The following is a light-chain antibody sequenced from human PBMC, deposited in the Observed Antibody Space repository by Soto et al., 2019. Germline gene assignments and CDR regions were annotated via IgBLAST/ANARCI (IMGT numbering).Light chain of an antibody. J-gene: IGKJ1*01. CDR3: HQYGSSLWM. V-gene: IGKV3-20*01. Sequence: EIVLTQSPGTLSLSPGERATLSCRASQSVSSSYLAWYQQKPGQAPRLLIYGASSRATGIPDRFSGSGSGTDFTLTISRLEPEDFAVYYCHQYGSSLWMFGHGTTVEIK. CDR1: QSVSSSY. CDR2: GAS.